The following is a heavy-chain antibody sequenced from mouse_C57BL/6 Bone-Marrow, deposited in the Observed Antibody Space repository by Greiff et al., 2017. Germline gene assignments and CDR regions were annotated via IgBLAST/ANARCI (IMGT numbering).Heavy chain of an antibody. Sequence: DVKLQESGGGLVKPGGSLKLSCAASGFTFSDYGMHWVRQAPEKGLEWVAYISSGSSTIYYADTVKGRFTISRDNAKNTLSLQMTSLRSEDTAMYYCARPIYYFHAMDYWGQGTSVTVSS. CDR3: ARPIYYFHAMDY. CDR2: ISSGSSTI. V-gene: IGHV5-17*01. CDR1: GFTFSDYG. J-gene: IGHJ4*01. D-gene: IGHD1-1*01.